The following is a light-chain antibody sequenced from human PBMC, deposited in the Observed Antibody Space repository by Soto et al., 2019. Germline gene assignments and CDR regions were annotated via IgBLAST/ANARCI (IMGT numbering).Light chain of an antibody. CDR2: DAS. CDR1: QSVSSY. Sequence: EIVLTQSPAILSMSPGERATLSCRASQSVSSYFAWYQQRPGQAPRLLIYDASNRAPGVPARFSGSGSGTDFTLTISSLEPEDFAVYYCQQRRYWPVTFGQGTKVEI. CDR3: QQRRYWPVT. V-gene: IGKV3-11*01. J-gene: IGKJ1*01.